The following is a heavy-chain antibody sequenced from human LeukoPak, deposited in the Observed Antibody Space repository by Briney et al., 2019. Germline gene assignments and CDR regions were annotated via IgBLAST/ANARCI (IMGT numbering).Heavy chain of an antibody. Sequence: SETLSLTCTVSGGSMSSYYWSWIRQPPGKGLEWIGYIYTSGSTNYNPSLKSRVTISVDTSKNQFSLKLSSVTAADTAVYYCARAYYYDSSGWPPFDPWGQGTLVTVSS. J-gene: IGHJ5*02. CDR3: ARAYYYDSSGWPPFDP. V-gene: IGHV4-4*09. D-gene: IGHD3-22*01. CDR1: GGSMSSYY. CDR2: IYTSGST.